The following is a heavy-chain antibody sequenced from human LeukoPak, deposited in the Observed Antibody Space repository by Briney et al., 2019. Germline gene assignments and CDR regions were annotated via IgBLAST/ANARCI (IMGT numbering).Heavy chain of an antibody. Sequence: ASVKVSCKASGGTFSSYAISWVRQAPGQGLEWMGGIIHIFGTANYAQKFQGRVTITADESTSTAYMELSSLRSEDTAVYYCARDGYNLDYYYYMDVWGKGTTVTVSS. CDR1: GGTFSSYA. J-gene: IGHJ6*03. CDR3: ARDGYNLDYYYYMDV. V-gene: IGHV1-69*01. D-gene: IGHD5-24*01. CDR2: IIHIFGTA.